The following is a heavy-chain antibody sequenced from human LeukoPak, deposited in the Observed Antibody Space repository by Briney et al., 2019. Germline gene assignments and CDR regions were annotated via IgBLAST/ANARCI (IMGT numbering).Heavy chain of an antibody. CDR3: ARVLSPLVAGIPLDY. CDR1: GFTFSSYS. Sequence: PGGSLRLSCAASGFTFSSYSVNWVRQAPGKGLEWVSSISSSSSYIYYADSVKGRFTISRDNAKNSLYLQMNSLRAEDTAVYYCARVLSPLVAGIPLDYWGQGTLVTVSS. V-gene: IGHV3-21*01. D-gene: IGHD6-19*01. CDR2: ISSSSSYI. J-gene: IGHJ4*02.